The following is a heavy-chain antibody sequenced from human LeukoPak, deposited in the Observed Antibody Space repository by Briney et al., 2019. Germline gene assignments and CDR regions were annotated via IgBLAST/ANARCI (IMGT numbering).Heavy chain of an antibody. J-gene: IGHJ4*02. CDR1: GFTFSSYS. V-gene: IGHV3-21*01. Sequence: GGSLRLSCAASGFTFSSYSMNWVRQAPGKGLEWVSSISSSSSYIYYADSVKGRFTISRDNSENTLYLQMNSLRAEDTAVYYCAREEVMRFDYWGQGTLVTVSS. D-gene: IGHD3-16*01. CDR3: AREEVMRFDY. CDR2: ISSSSSYI.